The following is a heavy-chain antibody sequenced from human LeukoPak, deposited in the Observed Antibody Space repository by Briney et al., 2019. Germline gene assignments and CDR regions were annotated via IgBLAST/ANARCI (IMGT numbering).Heavy chain of an antibody. J-gene: IGHJ6*02. D-gene: IGHD3-16*01. Sequence: ASVKVSCKASGYTFTSYGISWVRQAPGQGLEWMGWISAYNSNTNYAQKLQGRVTMTTDTSTSTAYMELRSLRSDDTAVYYCARDWGMLSYYYYYYGMDVWGQGTTVTVSS. V-gene: IGHV1-18*01. CDR2: ISAYNSNT. CDR3: ARDWGMLSYYYYYYGMDV. CDR1: GYTFTSYG.